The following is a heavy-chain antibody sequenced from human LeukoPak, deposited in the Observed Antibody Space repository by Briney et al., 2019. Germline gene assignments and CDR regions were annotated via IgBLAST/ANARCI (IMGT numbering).Heavy chain of an antibody. D-gene: IGHD3-10*01. Sequence: SETLSLTCAVSGYSISSGYYWGWIRQPPGKGLEWIGSIYHSGSTYYNPSLKSRVTISVDTSKNQFSLKLSSVTAADTAVYCCAREVLLWFGELSQFDYWGQGTLVTVSS. J-gene: IGHJ4*02. CDR1: GYSISSGYY. CDR3: AREVLLWFGELSQFDY. V-gene: IGHV4-38-2*02. CDR2: IYHSGST.